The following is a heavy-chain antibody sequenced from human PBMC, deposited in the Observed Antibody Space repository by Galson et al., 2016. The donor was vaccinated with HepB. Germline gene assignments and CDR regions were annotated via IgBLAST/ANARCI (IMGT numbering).Heavy chain of an antibody. Sequence: ETLSLTCTVSGGSISSSSYYWGWIRQPPGKGLEWIGSIYYSGSTYYNPSLKSRVTISVDTSKNQFSLKLSSVTAADTAVYYCARHTGSRPFRLPEYFQHWGQGTQVTVSS. V-gene: IGHV4-39*01. CDR2: IYYSGST. J-gene: IGHJ1*01. D-gene: IGHD2-2*01. CDR3: ARHTGSRPFRLPEYFQH. CDR1: GGSISSSSYY.